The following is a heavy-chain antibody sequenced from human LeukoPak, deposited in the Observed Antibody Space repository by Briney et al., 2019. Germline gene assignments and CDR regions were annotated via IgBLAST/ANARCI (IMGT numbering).Heavy chain of an antibody. Sequence: GGSLRLSCAASGFTFSSFWMSWVRQAPGKGLEWVANIKGDGSEKYYGDSVKGRLTISRDNAKNSLYLQMNSLRAEDMAVYYCARFGLSTALDYWGQGTLVTVSS. CDR1: GFTFSSFW. J-gene: IGHJ4*02. CDR3: ARFGLSTALDY. D-gene: IGHD5-18*01. V-gene: IGHV3-7*04. CDR2: IKGDGSEK.